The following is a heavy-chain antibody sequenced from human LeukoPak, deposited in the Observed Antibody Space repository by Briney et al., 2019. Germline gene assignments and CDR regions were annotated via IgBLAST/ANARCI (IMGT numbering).Heavy chain of an antibody. CDR1: GGSFRGYY. CDR3: ARRGYSSSWYVRLLKRINWFDP. Sequence: SVSLSLTCAVYGGSFRGYYWSWIRQPPGKGLEWIGEITHSGSTNYHPSLKSRVTISVDTSKNQFSLKLSSVTAADTAVYYCARRGYSSSWYVRLLKRINWFDPWGQGTLVTVSS. J-gene: IGHJ5*02. D-gene: IGHD6-13*01. V-gene: IGHV4-34*01. CDR2: ITHSGST.